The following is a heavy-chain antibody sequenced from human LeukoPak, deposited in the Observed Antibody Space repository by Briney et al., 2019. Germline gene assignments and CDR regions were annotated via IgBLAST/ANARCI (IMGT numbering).Heavy chain of an antibody. D-gene: IGHD1-26*01. CDR1: GYSFTSYW. CDR3: ARGAAPPLNWFDP. Sequence: GESLKISWKGSGYSFTSYWISWVRQMPGKGLEWMGRIDPSDSYTSYSPSFQGHVTISADKSISTAYLQWSSLKASDTAMYYCARGAAPPLNWFDPWGQGTLVTVSS. J-gene: IGHJ5*02. V-gene: IGHV5-10-1*01. CDR2: IDPSDSYT.